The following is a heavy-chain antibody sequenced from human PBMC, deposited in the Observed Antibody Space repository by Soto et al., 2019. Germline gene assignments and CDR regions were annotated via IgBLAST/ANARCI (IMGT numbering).Heavy chain of an antibody. CDR1: GFTFSSYG. J-gene: IGHJ6*02. CDR2: ISYDGSNK. Sequence: QVQLVESGGGVVQPGRSLRLSCAASGFTFSSYGMHWVRQAPGKGLEWVAVISYDGSNKYYADSVKGRFTISRDNSKNTLYLQMNSQRAEDTAVYYCAKDRYDSSESYYYYGRDVWGQGTTVTVAS. CDR3: AKDRYDSSESYYYYGRDV. V-gene: IGHV3-30*18. D-gene: IGHD3-22*01.